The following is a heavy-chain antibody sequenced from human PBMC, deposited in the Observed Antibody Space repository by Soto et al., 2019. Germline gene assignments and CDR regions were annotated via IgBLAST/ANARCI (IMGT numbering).Heavy chain of an antibody. CDR1: GASVTSYY. D-gene: IGHD2-21*01. CDR3: ARDARLEGSPDF. CDR2: TYYKGSS. J-gene: IGHJ4*02. V-gene: IGHV4-59*02. Sequence: SETLSLTCSVSGASVTSYYWGWIRQPPGKGLEWIGYTYYKGSSKYNSSLKSRVTISLDTTKNQFSLNLSSVTAADTAVYYCARDARLEGSPDFWGQGTLVTVSS.